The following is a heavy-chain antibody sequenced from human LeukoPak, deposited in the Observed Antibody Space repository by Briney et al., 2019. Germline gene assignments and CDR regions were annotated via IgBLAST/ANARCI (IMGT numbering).Heavy chain of an antibody. J-gene: IGHJ6*03. D-gene: IGHD5-12*01. CDR2: IYYSGST. CDR1: GGSITSHF. Sequence: PSETLSLTCSVSGGSITSHFWSWIRQPPGKGLEWIGYIYYSGSTNYSPSLKSRVTMSADTSKNHFSLKLSSVTAADTAVYYCARCEGSWPYCYMDVWGKGTTVTVSS. V-gene: IGHV4-59*11. CDR3: ARCEGSWPYCYMDV.